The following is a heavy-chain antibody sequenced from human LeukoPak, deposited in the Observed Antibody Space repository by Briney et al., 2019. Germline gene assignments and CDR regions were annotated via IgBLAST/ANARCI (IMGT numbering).Heavy chain of an antibody. V-gene: IGHV4-39*01. CDR3: ANFKDVPVFDY. CDR2: LSSSGKA. D-gene: IGHD2-15*01. J-gene: IGHJ4*03. CDR1: GGAITTTDFD. Sequence: SETLSLTCAVSGGAITTTDFDWAWIRQPPGQGFEWIATLSSSGKAYYHPSLISRVSISVGPSKHPSSLVVACVPPARPGLFFCANFKDVPVFDYWGRGLGVIVS.